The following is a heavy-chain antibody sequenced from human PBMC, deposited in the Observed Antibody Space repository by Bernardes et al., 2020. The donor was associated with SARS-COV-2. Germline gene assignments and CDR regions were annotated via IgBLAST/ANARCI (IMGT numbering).Heavy chain of an antibody. D-gene: IGHD3-22*01. Sequence: SETLSLTCSVSGGSISSGSYYWGWVRQPPGPGLEWIGSIYHSGSTYYNPSLKSRVTISVDTSKNQFSLRLSSVTAADTAVYYCARKMYYYDSSGYPRLYFDYWGQGTLVTVSS. CDR1: GGSISSGSYY. CDR2: IYHSGST. V-gene: IGHV4-39*01. J-gene: IGHJ4*02. CDR3: ARKMYYYDSSGYPRLYFDY.